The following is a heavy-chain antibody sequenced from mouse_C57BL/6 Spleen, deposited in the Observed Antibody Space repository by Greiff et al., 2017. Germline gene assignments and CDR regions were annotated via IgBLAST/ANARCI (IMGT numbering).Heavy chain of an antibody. CDR2: IDPSDSYT. Sequence: QVQLQQPGAELVMPGASVKLSCTASGYTFTSYWMHWVKQRPGQGLEWIGEIDPSDSYTNYNQKFKGKSTLTVDKSSSTAYMQLSSLTSEDAAVYYSERNYGSSYAMDYWGKGTSVTVAT. CDR3: ERNYGSSYAMDY. V-gene: IGHV1-69*01. CDR1: GYTFTSYW. D-gene: IGHD1-1*01. J-gene: IGHJ4*01.